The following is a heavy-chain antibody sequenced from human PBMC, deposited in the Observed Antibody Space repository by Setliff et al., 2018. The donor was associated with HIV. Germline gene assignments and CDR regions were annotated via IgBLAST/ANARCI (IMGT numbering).Heavy chain of an antibody. CDR3: ARQGLTMPRGVPAPILYYFDY. J-gene: IGHJ4*02. CDR1: GGSVISSSYY. V-gene: IGHV4-39*01. Sequence: SETLSLTCTVSGGSVISSSYYWGWIRQPPGKGLEGIGTMYYRGTTYNNPSLKSRVTFSADEYKNQFSLNLHSVTATVTAIYYCARQGLTMPRGVPAPILYYFDYWGQGILVTVSS. CDR2: MYYRGTT. D-gene: IGHD3-10*01.